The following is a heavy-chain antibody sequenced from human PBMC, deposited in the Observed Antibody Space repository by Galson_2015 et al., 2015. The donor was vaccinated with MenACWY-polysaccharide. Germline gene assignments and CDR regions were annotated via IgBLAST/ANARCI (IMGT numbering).Heavy chain of an antibody. CDR2: IYSRGNT. V-gene: IGHV4-39*01. CDR3: ARAPTPYCSSTSCFNKYAFDV. J-gene: IGHJ3*01. D-gene: IGHD2-2*01. Sequence: WGWIRQPPGKGLEWIGIIYSRGNTYYNPSLESRVTISVDTSNNQFSLMLSSVTAADTALYYCARAPTPYCSSTSCFNKYAFDVWGQGTMVTVSS.